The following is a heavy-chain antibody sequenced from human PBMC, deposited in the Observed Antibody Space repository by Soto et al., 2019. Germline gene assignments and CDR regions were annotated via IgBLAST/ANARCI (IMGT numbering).Heavy chain of an antibody. Sequence: VKVSCKASGGTFSSYAISWVRQAPGQGLEWMGGIIPIFGTANYAQKFQGRVTITADESTSTAYMELSSLRSEDTAVYYCARNSPYHDAFDIWGQGTMVTVSS. CDR3: ARNSPYHDAFDI. CDR1: GGTFSSYA. D-gene: IGHD5-18*01. J-gene: IGHJ3*02. V-gene: IGHV1-69*13. CDR2: IIPIFGTA.